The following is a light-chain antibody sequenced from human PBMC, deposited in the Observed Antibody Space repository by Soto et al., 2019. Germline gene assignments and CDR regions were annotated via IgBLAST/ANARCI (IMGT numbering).Light chain of an antibody. Sequence: QSALTQPASVSGSPGQSNTISCTGTSSDVGGYNYVSWYQQHPGKAPKLMIYDVSNRPSGVSNRFSGSKSGNTASLTISGLQAEDEADYYCSSYTSSSTVVFGGGTKVTVL. CDR3: SSYTSSSTVV. CDR1: SSDVGGYNY. CDR2: DVS. J-gene: IGLJ2*01. V-gene: IGLV2-14*01.